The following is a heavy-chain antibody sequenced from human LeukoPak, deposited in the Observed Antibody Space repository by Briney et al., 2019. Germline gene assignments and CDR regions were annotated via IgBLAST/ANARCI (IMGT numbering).Heavy chain of an antibody. Sequence: GGSLRLSCAASGFTFSSYAMSWVRQAPGKGLEWVSAIYTGGSTYYAGSVKGRFTISRDNSKNTLYLQMNSLRAEDTAVYYCARNLYYYDSSGYYYYWGQGTLVTVSS. J-gene: IGHJ4*02. CDR3: ARNLYYYDSSGYYYY. D-gene: IGHD3-22*01. V-gene: IGHV3-66*01. CDR1: GFTFSSYA. CDR2: IYTGGST.